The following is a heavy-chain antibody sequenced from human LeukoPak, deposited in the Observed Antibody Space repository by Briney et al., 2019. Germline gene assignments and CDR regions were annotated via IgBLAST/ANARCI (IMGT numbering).Heavy chain of an antibody. CDR3: ARQPYYYDSSGYHDAFDI. V-gene: IGHV5-51*01. J-gene: IGHJ3*02. D-gene: IGHD3-22*01. CDR2: IYPGDSHT. Sequence: GESLKIPCKGSGYSFTSYWIGWVRQMPGKGLEWMGIIYPGDSHTTYSPSFQGQVTISVDKSISTAYLQWSSLKASDTAMYYCARQPYYYDSSGYHDAFDIWGQGTMVTVSS. CDR1: GYSFTSYW.